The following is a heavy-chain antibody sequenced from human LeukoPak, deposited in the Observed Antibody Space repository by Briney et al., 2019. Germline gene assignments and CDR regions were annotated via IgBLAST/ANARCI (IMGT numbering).Heavy chain of an antibody. D-gene: IGHD6-6*01. J-gene: IGHJ4*02. V-gene: IGHV3-48*02. CDR1: RFTFSSYS. CDR3: ARDEFGSSSYDY. CDR2: ISSSSSTI. Sequence: GGSLRLSCAASRFTFSSYSMNWVRQAQGKGLEWVSYISSSSSTIYYADSVKGRITISRDNAKNSLYLQMNSLRDEDTAVYYCARDEFGSSSYDYWGQGALVTVSS.